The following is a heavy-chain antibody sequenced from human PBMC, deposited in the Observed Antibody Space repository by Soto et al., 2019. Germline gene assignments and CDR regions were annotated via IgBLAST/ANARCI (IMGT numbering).Heavy chain of an antibody. CDR1: GGSFSGYY. CDR2: INHSGST. V-gene: IGHV4-34*01. J-gene: IGHJ5*02. D-gene: IGHD3-22*01. CDR3: ARGPRGIDSSRHYYETWFAP. Sequence: SETLSLTCAVYGGSFSGYYWSWIRQPPGKGLEWIGEINHSGSTNYNPSLKSRVTISVDTSKNQFSLKLSSVTAADTAVYYCARGPRGIDSSRHYYETWFAPWRPGTLVTLSS.